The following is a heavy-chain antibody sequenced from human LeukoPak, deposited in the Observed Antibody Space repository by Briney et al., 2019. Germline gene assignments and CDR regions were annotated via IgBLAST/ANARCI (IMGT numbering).Heavy chain of an antibody. V-gene: IGHV3-48*03. CDR2: ISSSGSTI. CDR3: ARAEGRWWMSY. J-gene: IGHJ4*02. D-gene: IGHD2-8*02. Sequence: GGSLRLSCAASGFTFSRYEMTWVRQAPGKGLEWVSYISSSGSTIFYADFVKGRFTISRDNAKNSLYLQMNSLRADDTAVYYCARAEGRWWMSYWGQGTLVTVSS. CDR1: GFTFSRYE.